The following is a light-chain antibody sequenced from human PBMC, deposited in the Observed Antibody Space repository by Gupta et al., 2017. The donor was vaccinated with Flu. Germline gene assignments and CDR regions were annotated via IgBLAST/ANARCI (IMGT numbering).Light chain of an antibody. J-gene: IGKJ4*01. Sequence: EIVLTQSPATLSLSPGERATLSCRASQSVGSSLAWYQQRPGQTPRLLIYDASSRATGIPARFDSSGSGTDFALTISSLEPGDFAVYYCQQRSSWPLTFGGGTKVDIK. V-gene: IGKV3-11*01. CDR1: QSVGSS. CDR3: QQRSSWPLT. CDR2: DAS.